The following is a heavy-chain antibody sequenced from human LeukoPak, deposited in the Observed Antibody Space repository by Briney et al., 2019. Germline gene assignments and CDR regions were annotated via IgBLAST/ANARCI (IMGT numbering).Heavy chain of an antibody. Sequence: GGSLRLSCTASGFIFSNYGMNWVRQAPGKGLVWVSRIASDGSSTTYADSVKGRFSISRDNAKNTLYLQMNSLRVEDTAVYYCARGRPHGNDYWGQGTLVTVSS. CDR1: GFIFSNYG. J-gene: IGHJ4*02. CDR3: ARGRPHGNDY. D-gene: IGHD4-23*01. V-gene: IGHV3-74*01. CDR2: IASDGSST.